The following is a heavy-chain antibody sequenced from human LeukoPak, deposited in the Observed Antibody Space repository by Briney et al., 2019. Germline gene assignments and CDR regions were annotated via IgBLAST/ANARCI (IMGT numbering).Heavy chain of an antibody. D-gene: IGHD3-22*01. Sequence: SEKVSCKASGGTFSSYAISWVRQAPGQGLEWMGRIIPIFGTANYAQKFQGRVTITTDESTSTAYMELSSLRSEDTAVYYCARSIRSGYYLDYWGQGTLVTVSS. J-gene: IGHJ4*02. CDR2: IIPIFGTA. CDR1: GGTFSSYA. V-gene: IGHV1-69*05. CDR3: ARSIRSGYYLDY.